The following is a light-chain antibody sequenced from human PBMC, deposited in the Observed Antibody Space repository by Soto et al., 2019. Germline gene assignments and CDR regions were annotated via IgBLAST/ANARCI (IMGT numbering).Light chain of an antibody. J-gene: IGLJ2*01. Sequence: QSALTQPASVSGSPGQSITISCTGTSSDVGGYNYVYWYQQHPGKAPKLMIYEVSNRPSGVSNRFSGSKSGNTACLTISGLQAEDEADYYCSSYRSSSTFVVFGGGTKLTVL. V-gene: IGLV2-14*01. CDR3: SSYRSSSTFVV. CDR1: SSDVGGYNY. CDR2: EVS.